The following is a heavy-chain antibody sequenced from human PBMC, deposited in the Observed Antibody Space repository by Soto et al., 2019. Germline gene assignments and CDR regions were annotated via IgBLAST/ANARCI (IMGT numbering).Heavy chain of an antibody. V-gene: IGHV3-9*01. CDR1: GFTFDDYA. J-gene: IGHJ1*01. CDR2: INWNSGSI. D-gene: IGHD6-13*01. CDR3: VKDESINWYSGHFRH. Sequence: PEGSLRLSCAASGFTFDDYAMHWVRQVPGKGLEWVSGINWNSGSIGYGDSVKGRFAISRDNAKNSLHLQMNSLSAEDTAFYYCVKDESINWYSGHFRHWGQGTLVTVSS.